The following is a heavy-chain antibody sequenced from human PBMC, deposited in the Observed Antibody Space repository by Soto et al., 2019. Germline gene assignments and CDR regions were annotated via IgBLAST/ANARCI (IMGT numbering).Heavy chain of an antibody. CDR2: INPSGGST. D-gene: IGHD6-19*01. CDR1: GYTFTSYY. V-gene: IGHV1-46*01. CDR3: ARGPQQWLPYYYYGMDV. J-gene: IGHJ6*02. Sequence: QVQLVQSGAEVKKPGASVKVSCKASGYTFTSYYMHWVRQAPGQGLEWMGIINPSGGSTSYAQKFQGRVTMTRDTSTSTVYMELSSLSSEDTAVYYCARGPQQWLPYYYYGMDVWGQGTTVTVSS.